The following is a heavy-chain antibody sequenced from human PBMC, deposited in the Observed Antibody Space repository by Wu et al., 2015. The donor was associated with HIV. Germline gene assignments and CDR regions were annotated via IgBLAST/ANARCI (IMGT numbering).Heavy chain of an antibody. J-gene: IGHJ3*01. CDR2: LNPRTGAT. D-gene: IGHD3-10*01. Sequence: QVQLVQSGAEVKRPGASLRVSCKTSGYSFIAYFLRWVRQVPGQGLEFVGRLNPRTGATDFAQKFQGRVAVTTDTSTSTAYMELSSLRSEDTAVYYCATDRRHYGSGTYRDAFDVWGQGTLVIVSS. CDR1: GYSFIAYF. V-gene: IGHV1-2*02. CDR3: ATDRRHYGSGTYRDAFDV.